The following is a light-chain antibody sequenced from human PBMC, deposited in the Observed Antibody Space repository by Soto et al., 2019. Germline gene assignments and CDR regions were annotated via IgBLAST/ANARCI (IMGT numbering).Light chain of an antibody. V-gene: IGLV7-43*01. CDR3: LLYYGGAQVL. CDR2: STS. Sequence: QAVVTQEPSLTVSPGGTVTLTCASSAGAVTSAYYTNWLQQKPGQAPRALIDSTSEKHSWTPARFPGSLLGGKAALTLSAAQPEDEADYCCLLYYGGAQVLFGGGTKLTVL. CDR1: AGAVTSAYY. J-gene: IGLJ2*01.